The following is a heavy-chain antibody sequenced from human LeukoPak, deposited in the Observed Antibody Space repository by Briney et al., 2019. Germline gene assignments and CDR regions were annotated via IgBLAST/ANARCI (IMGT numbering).Heavy chain of an antibody. CDR1: GYSFSTHW. V-gene: IGHV5-51*01. D-gene: IGHD6-13*01. CDR3: ARPAYSSSLSSHFDP. J-gene: IGHJ5*02. Sequence: GESLKISCEGSGYSFSTHWIAWVRQMPGKGLEWMGSIYPRDSEIRYSPSFQGQVSISADNSISTAYLQWSSLKASDTAMYYCARPAYSSSLSSHFDPWGQGTLVTVSS. CDR2: IYPRDSEI.